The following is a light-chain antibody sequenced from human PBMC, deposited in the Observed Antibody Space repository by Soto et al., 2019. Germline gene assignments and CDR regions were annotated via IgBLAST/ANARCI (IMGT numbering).Light chain of an antibody. J-gene: IGKJ1*01. CDR2: LGS. Sequence: DIVMSQSTLSLPVTPGEPASISCRASQSLLHSNGYNYLDWYLQKPGQSPQLLIYLGSNRASGVPDRFSGSGSGTDFTLKISRVEAEDVGVYYCRQPLQSWTFGQGTKVDIK. V-gene: IGKV2-28*01. CDR1: QSLLHSNGYNY. CDR3: RQPLQSWT.